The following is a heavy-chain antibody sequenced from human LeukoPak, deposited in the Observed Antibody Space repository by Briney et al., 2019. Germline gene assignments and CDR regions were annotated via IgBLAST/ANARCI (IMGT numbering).Heavy chain of an antibody. CDR3: AKDPPKLLWFGELNFDY. J-gene: IGHJ4*02. D-gene: IGHD3-10*01. CDR1: GFTFSSYA. CDR2: ISGSGGST. Sequence: GGSLRLSCAASGFTFSSYAMSWVRQPPGKGQEWVSAISGSGGSTYYADSVKGRFTISRDNSKNTLYLQMNSLRAEDTAVYYCAKDPPKLLWFGELNFDYWGQGTLVTVSS. V-gene: IGHV3-23*01.